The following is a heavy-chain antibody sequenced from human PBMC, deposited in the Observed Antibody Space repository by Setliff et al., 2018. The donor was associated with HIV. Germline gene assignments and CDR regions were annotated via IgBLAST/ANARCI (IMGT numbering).Heavy chain of an antibody. CDR3: SREGSSGYTGWFDS. D-gene: IGHD3-22*01. CDR2: IDSSSETK. J-gene: IGHJ5*01. Sequence: GGSLRLSCAASGFTFSGVDMNWVRQVPGKGLEWVGYIDSSSETKYYSDSVKGRFGISRDNARKSLFLQMNNLRVEETAVYYCSREGSSGYTGWFDSWGQGTLVTVSS. CDR1: GFTFSGVD. V-gene: IGHV3-48*03.